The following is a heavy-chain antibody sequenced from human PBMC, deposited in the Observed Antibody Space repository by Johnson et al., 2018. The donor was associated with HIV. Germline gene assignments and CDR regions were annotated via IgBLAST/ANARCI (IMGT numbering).Heavy chain of an antibody. D-gene: IGHD3-16*01. CDR2: ISGSGGNT. CDR1: GFTFSRYA. V-gene: IGHV3-23*04. CDR3: ARGSWAFSI. J-gene: IGHJ3*02. Sequence: VKLVESGGGLVQPGGSLRVSCAASGFTFSRYAMSWVRQAPGKGPEWVSAISGSGGNTYYGDSVKGRFTISRDNAKNSLYLQMSSLRAEDTAVYYCARGSWAFSIWGHGTTVTVSS.